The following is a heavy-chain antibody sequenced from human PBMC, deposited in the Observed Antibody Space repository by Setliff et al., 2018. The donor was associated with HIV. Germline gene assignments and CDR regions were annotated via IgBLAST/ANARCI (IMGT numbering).Heavy chain of an antibody. D-gene: IGHD3-22*01. Sequence: GASVKVSCKASGFPFSNYAIHWVRQAPGQRLEWMGWINVDSGNTKYLQDLQGRVTITSDTSATTAYMEVSNLRSEDMAVYYCARERDSNGYQFDYWGQGTQVTVS. V-gene: IGHV1-3*03. CDR2: INVDSGNT. CDR3: ARERDSNGYQFDY. CDR1: GFPFSNYA. J-gene: IGHJ4*02.